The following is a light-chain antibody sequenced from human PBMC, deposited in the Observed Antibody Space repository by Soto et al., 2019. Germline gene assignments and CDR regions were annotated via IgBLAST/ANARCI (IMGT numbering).Light chain of an antibody. CDR2: AAS. Sequence: EIVMTQSPATLSVSPGERATLSCRASQSLSSNLAWYQQKPGKAPRLLIYAASTRATGIPARFTGSGSGTEYTLPIISLQYADVEVYFCQQYNNWPPHTFGQGTKLEIK. CDR3: QQYNNWPPHT. V-gene: IGKV3-15*01. CDR1: QSLSSN. J-gene: IGKJ2*01.